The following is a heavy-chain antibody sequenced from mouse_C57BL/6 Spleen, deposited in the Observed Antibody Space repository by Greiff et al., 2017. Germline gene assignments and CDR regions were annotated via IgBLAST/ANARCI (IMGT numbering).Heavy chain of an antibody. D-gene: IGHD3-1*01. J-gene: IGHJ1*03. CDR3: ARWGFLWYFDV. Sequence: QVQLQQSGAELVRPGSSVKLSCKASGYTFTSYWMHWVKQRPIQGLEWIGNIDPSDSETHYNQKFKDKATLTVDKSSSTAYMQLSSLTSEDSAVYYCARWGFLWYFDVWGTGTTVTVSS. CDR1: GYTFTSYW. CDR2: IDPSDSET. V-gene: IGHV1-52*01.